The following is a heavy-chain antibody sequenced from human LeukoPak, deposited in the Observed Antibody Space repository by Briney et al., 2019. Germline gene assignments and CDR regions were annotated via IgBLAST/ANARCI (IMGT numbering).Heavy chain of an antibody. J-gene: IGHJ4*02. V-gene: IGHV3-30-3*01. CDR1: GFTFSSYA. D-gene: IGHD3-22*01. CDR2: ISYDGSNK. CDR3: AKGAYYYDSSGYY. Sequence: GGSLRLSCAASGFTFSSYAMHWVRQAPGKGLEWVAVISYDGSNKYYADSVKGRFTISRDNSKNTLYLQMNSLRAEDTAVYYCAKGAYYYDSSGYYWGQGTLVTVSS.